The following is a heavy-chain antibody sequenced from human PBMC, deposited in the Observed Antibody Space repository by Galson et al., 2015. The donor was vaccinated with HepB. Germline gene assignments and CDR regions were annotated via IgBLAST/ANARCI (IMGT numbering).Heavy chain of an antibody. J-gene: IGHJ4*02. CDR3: AKDGRGVSGSHGPLKFDY. D-gene: IGHD1-26*01. CDR2: ISGSGGST. CDR1: GFTFSSYA. Sequence: SLRLSCAASGFTFSSYAMSWVRQAPGKGLEWVSAISGSGGSTYYADSVKGRFTISRDNSKNTLYLQMNSLRAEDTAVYYCAKDGRGVSGSHGPLKFDYWGQGTLVTVSS. V-gene: IGHV3-23*01.